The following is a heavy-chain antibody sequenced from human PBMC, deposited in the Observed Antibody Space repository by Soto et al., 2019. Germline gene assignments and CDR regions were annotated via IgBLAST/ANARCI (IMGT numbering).Heavy chain of an antibody. J-gene: IGHJ4*02. Sequence: QVQLVESGGGVVQPGRSLRLSCAASGFTFSSYGMHWVRQAPGKGLEWVAVISYDGSNKYYADSVKGRFTISRDNSKNALYLQMDSLRAEDTAVYYCANDLSRVVAVAGKVFDYWGQGTLVNVSS. D-gene: IGHD6-19*01. CDR3: ANDLSRVVAVAGKVFDY. CDR1: GFTFSSYG. CDR2: ISYDGSNK. V-gene: IGHV3-30*18.